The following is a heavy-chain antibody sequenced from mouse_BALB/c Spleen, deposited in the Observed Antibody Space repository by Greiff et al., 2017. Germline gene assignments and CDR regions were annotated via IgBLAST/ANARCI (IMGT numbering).Heavy chain of an antibody. Sequence: EVKLVESGGGLVKPGGSLKLSCAASGFTFSSYAMSWVRQTPEKRLEWVATISSGGSYTYYPDSVKGRFTISRDNAKNTLYLQMSSLRSEDTAMYYCARHGNCYFDYWGQGTTLTVSS. CDR2: ISSGGSYT. V-gene: IGHV5-9-3*01. J-gene: IGHJ2*01. D-gene: IGHD2-1*01. CDR1: GFTFSSYA. CDR3: ARHGNCYFDY.